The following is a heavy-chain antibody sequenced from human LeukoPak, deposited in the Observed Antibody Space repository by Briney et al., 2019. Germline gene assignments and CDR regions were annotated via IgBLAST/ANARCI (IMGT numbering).Heavy chain of an antibody. CDR2: ISYDGSNK. D-gene: IGHD2-15*01. Sequence: GGSLRLSCAASGFTFSSYVMHWVRQAPGKGLEWVAVISYDGSNKYYADSVKGRFTISRDNSKNTLYLQMNSLRAEDTAVYYCAKDCSGGSCYGMDVWGRGTTVTVSS. J-gene: IGHJ6*02. CDR3: AKDCSGGSCYGMDV. V-gene: IGHV3-30*18. CDR1: GFTFSSYV.